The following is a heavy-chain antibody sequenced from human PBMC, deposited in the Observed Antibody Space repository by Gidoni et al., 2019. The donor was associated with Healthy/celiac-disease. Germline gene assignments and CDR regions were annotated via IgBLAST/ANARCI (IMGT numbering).Heavy chain of an antibody. CDR3: ARSKIRKRYYYDSSGYYFDY. CDR1: GGSISSYY. J-gene: IGHJ4*02. D-gene: IGHD3-22*01. Sequence: QVQLQESGPGLVKPSETLSLTCTVSGGSISSYYWSWIRQPPGKGLEWIGYIYYSGSTNYNPSLKSRVTISVDTSKNQFSLKLSSVTAADTAVYYCARSKIRKRYYYDSSGYYFDYWGQGTLVTVSS. V-gene: IGHV4-59*08. CDR2: IYYSGST.